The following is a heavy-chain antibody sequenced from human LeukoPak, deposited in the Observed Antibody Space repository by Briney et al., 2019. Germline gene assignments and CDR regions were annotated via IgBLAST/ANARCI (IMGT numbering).Heavy chain of an antibody. CDR2: IYRGGST. CDR3: ATTLRGGKFDY. J-gene: IGHJ4*02. V-gene: IGHV3-53*04. D-gene: IGHD4-23*01. CDR1: GFNVSSNY. Sequence: GGSLRLSCAASGFNVSSNYMSWVRQAPGKGLEWVSVIYRGGSTYYADSVKGRFTISRHNSRDTMYLQMNSLRTDDTAVYYCATTLRGGKFDYWGQGTLVTVSS.